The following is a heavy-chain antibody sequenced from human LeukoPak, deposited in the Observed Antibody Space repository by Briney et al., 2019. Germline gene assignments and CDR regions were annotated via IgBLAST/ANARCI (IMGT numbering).Heavy chain of an antibody. CDR1: GYTFASYD. V-gene: IGHV1-8*01. J-gene: IGHJ6*03. D-gene: IGHD6-6*01. CDR3: ARSTDSSAPYYYYHMDV. CDR2: MNPNSGNT. Sequence: GASVTVSCKASGYTFASYDINWVRQATGHRLEWMGWMNPNSGNTGYAQKFQGRVTMTRDTSINTAYMELSNLRSEDTAVYYCARSTDSSAPYYYYHMDVWGEGTTVTVSS.